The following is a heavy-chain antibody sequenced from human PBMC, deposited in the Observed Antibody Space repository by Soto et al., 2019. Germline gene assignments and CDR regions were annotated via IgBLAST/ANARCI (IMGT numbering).Heavy chain of an antibody. Sequence: GGSLRLSCAASGFTFSSYAMSWVRQAPGKGLEWVSAISGSGGSTYYADSVKGRFTISRDKSKNTLYLQMNSLRAEDTAVYYCAKRLLSGGVSYYYYGMDVWGQGTTVTVSS. D-gene: IGHD3-10*01. J-gene: IGHJ6*02. CDR1: GFTFSSYA. CDR3: AKRLLSGGVSYYYYGMDV. CDR2: ISGSGGST. V-gene: IGHV3-23*01.